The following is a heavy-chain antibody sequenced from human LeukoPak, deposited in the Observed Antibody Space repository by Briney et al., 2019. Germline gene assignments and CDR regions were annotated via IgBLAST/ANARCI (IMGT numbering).Heavy chain of an antibody. CDR1: GYTFTNHG. CDR2: ISCYNGDT. CDR3: ARDPSNSSGYHAHFDS. J-gene: IGHJ4*02. Sequence: ASVKVSCKASGYTFTNHGISWVRQAPGQGLERMGWISCYNGDTMYAQNVQGRVTMTTDTSTRTAYMELRSLRSDDTAMYYCARDPSNSSGYHAHFDSWGQGTLVTVSS. D-gene: IGHD3-22*01. V-gene: IGHV1-18*01.